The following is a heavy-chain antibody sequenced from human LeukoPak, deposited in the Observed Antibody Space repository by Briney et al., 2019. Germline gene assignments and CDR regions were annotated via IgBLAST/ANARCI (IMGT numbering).Heavy chain of an antibody. Sequence: GGSLRLSCAASGFTFSSYDMHWVRQAPGRGLEWVSSIGTAADTYSPGSVKGRFTISRENAKNSLYLQMNSLGAGDTAVYYCARGPIVGITETKGYFDYWGQGILVTVSS. CDR2: IGTAADT. CDR1: GFTFSSYD. V-gene: IGHV3-13*01. CDR3: ARGPIVGITETKGYFDY. D-gene: IGHD1-7*01. J-gene: IGHJ4*02.